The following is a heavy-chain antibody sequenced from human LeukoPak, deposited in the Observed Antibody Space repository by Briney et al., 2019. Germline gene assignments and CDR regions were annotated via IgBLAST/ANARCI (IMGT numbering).Heavy chain of an antibody. J-gene: IGHJ4*02. CDR3: ARAHYDFWSGSYFDY. D-gene: IGHD3-3*01. CDR1: GFTFSSYW. Sequence: GGSLRLSCAASGFTFSSYWMHWVRQAPGKGLVWVSRINSDGRSTSYADPVKGRFTISRDNAKNTLYLQMNSLRAEDAAVYYCARAHYDFWSGSYFDYWGQGTLVTVSS. CDR2: INSDGRST. V-gene: IGHV3-74*01.